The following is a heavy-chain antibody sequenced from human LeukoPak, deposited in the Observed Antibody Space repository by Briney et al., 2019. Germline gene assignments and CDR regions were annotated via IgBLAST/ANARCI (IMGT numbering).Heavy chain of an antibody. CDR3: ARGSAPAGYYYYYGMDV. D-gene: IGHD6-25*01. CDR2: MNPNSGNT. V-gene: IGHV1-8*01. Sequence: GASVKVSCKASQYTFTSYDINWVRQATGQGREWMGWMNPNSGNTGYAQKFQGRVTMTRNTSISTAYMELSSLRSEDTAMYYCARGSAPAGYYYYYGMDVWGQGTTVTVSS. CDR1: QYTFTSYD. J-gene: IGHJ6*02.